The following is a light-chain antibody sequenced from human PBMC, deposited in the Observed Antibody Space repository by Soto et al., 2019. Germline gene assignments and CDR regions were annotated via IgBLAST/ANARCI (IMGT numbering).Light chain of an antibody. CDR3: QQHNSFSIT. V-gene: IGKV3-15*01. CDR2: GAS. Sequence: EIVMTQSPATLSVSPGERATLSCRASQSVNRNLAWYQQKCGQAPRLLIYGASTRATGVPARFSGSGSGTEFTLTINSLQADDFATYYCQQHNSFSITFGQGTKVDIK. J-gene: IGKJ1*01. CDR1: QSVNRN.